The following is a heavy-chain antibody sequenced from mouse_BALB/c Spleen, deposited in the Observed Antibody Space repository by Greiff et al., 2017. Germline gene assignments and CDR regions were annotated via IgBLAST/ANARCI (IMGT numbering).Heavy chain of an antibody. CDR1: GYSFTGYF. CDR3: ARPYGNYGGFAY. CDR2: INPYNGDT. J-gene: IGHJ3*01. D-gene: IGHD2-10*02. Sequence: EVQLQQSGPELVKPGASVKISCKASGYSFTGYFMNWVMQSHGKSLEWIGRINPYNGDTFYNQKFKGKATLTVDKSSSTAHMELRSLASEDSAVYYCARPYGNYGGFAYWGQESLVTVSA. V-gene: IGHV1-20*02.